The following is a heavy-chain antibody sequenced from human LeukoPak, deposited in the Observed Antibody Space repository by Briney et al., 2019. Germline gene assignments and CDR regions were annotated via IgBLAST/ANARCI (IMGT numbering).Heavy chain of an antibody. Sequence: GGSLRLSCAASGFTFSSYSMNWVRQAPGKGLEWVSYISSSSSTIYYADSVKGRFTISRDNAKNSLYLQMNSLRAEDTALYYCARNDFWSGYYVIDWGQGTLVTVSS. CDR2: ISSSSSTI. CDR3: ARNDFWSGYYVID. CDR1: GFTFSSYS. V-gene: IGHV3-48*04. D-gene: IGHD3-3*01. J-gene: IGHJ4*02.